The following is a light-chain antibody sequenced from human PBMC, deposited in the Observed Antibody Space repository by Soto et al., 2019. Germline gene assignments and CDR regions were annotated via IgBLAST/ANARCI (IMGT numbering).Light chain of an antibody. CDR2: DAS. Sequence: EIVMTQSPATLSLSPGEGATLPCRASQTIDNTLAWYQRKPGQAPRVLIYDASTRATGVPARFSGSGAGTDFTLTISSLQSEDFAVYYCQHYNYWPYTFGQGTKVDIK. V-gene: IGKV3-15*01. J-gene: IGKJ2*01. CDR1: QTIDNT. CDR3: QHYNYWPYT.